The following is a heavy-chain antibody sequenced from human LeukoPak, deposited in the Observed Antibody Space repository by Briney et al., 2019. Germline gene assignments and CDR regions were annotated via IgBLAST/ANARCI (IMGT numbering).Heavy chain of an antibody. CDR1: GGSIRRYY. J-gene: IGHJ4*02. V-gene: IGHV4-59*01. D-gene: IGHD3-22*01. CDR2: IYYSGST. Sequence: PSADLSLTCSGSGGSIRRYYWSWIRQHPGKGLEGIGCIYYSGSTNYNPSLEKRGTISVDTSKNHFSLTLSSVTAAATAVYYCARVGKRYDSSAPIDYWGQVTPVTVSS. CDR3: ARVGKRYDSSAPIDY.